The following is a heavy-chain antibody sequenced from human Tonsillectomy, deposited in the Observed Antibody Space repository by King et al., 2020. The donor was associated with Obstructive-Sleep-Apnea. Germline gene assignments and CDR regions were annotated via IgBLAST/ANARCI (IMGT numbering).Heavy chain of an antibody. Sequence: VQLVESGGGLVQPGGSLRLSCAASGFTFSSYWMSWVRQAPGKGLEWVAHIRQDGTEKYYVDSVKGRFTISRDNAKSSLYLQMKSLRAEDTAVYYCARAAPSWTDFDYWGQGTLVTVSS. CDR3: ARAAPSWTDFDY. CDR1: GFTFSSYW. J-gene: IGHJ4*02. D-gene: IGHD3/OR15-3a*01. CDR2: IRQDGTEK. V-gene: IGHV3-7*03.